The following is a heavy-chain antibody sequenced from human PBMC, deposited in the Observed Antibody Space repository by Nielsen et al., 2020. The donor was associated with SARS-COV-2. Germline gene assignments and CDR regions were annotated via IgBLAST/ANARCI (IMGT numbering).Heavy chain of an antibody. CDR1: GFTFSSYG. D-gene: IGHD6-19*01. J-gene: IGHJ4*02. CDR3: ASSGWLDY. CDR2: ITNTGAE. Sequence: GGSLRLSCAASGFTFSSYGMHWVRQAPGKGLEWISYITNTGAEYYADSVKGRFTISRDNAQSSLYLLMNNLRAEDTAVYYCASSGWLDYWGQGTRVTVSS. V-gene: IGHV3-48*04.